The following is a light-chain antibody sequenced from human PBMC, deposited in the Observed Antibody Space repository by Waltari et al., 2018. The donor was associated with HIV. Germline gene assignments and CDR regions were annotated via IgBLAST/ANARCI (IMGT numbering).Light chain of an antibody. J-gene: IGKJ4*01. V-gene: IGKV3-15*01. Sequence: ILMTQSPATVSVSPGERVTLSCTASHSIFNNVAWYQQRRGQAPRLVIYGASTRVTGVPDRFSGSGSGIEFTLTISSVQYEDFALYFCQQYNDWLALTFGGGTKVEV. CDR2: GAS. CDR1: HSIFNN. CDR3: QQYNDWLALT.